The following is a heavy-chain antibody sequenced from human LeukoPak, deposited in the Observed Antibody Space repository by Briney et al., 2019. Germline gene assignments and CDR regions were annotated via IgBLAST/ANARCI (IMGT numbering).Heavy chain of an antibody. Sequence: GGSLRLSCAASGFTFSSYAMSWVRQAPGKGLEWVSAISGSGGSTYYADSVKGRFTISRDNSKNTLSLQMNSLRAEDTAVYYCAAVDTAMALTEFDYWGQGTLVTVSS. CDR1: GFTFSSYA. CDR2: ISGSGGST. J-gene: IGHJ4*02. V-gene: IGHV3-23*01. D-gene: IGHD5-18*01. CDR3: AAVDTAMALTEFDY.